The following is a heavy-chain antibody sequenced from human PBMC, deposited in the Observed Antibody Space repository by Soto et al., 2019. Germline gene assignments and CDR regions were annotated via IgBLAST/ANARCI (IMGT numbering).Heavy chain of an antibody. V-gene: IGHV4-31*03. CDR1: GGSISSGGYY. Sequence: QVQLQESGPGLVKPSQTLSLTCTVSGGSISSGGYYWSWIRQHPGKGLEWIGYIYHSGSTYYNPSLQTRFTISVDPSKNPFSLKLSSVTAADTAVYYCARAFDHSGAQFDYWGQGTLVTVSS. CDR2: IYHSGST. D-gene: IGHD4-17*01. J-gene: IGHJ4*02. CDR3: ARAFDHSGAQFDY.